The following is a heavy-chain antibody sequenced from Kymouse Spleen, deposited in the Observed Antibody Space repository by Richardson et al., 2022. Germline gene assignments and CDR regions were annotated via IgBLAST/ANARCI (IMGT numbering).Heavy chain of an antibody. J-gene: IGHJ6*02. Sequence: QVQLQESGPGLVKPSGTLSLTCAVSGGSISSSNWWSWVRQPPGKGLEWIGEIYHSGSTNYNPSLKSRVTISVDKSKNQFSLKLSSVTAADTAVYYCARRDYGSGSYYYYYGMDVWGQGTTVTVSS. CDR1: GGSISSSNW. D-gene: IGHD3-10*01. CDR2: IYHSGST. V-gene: IGHV4-4*02. CDR3: ARRDYGSGSYYYYYGMDV.